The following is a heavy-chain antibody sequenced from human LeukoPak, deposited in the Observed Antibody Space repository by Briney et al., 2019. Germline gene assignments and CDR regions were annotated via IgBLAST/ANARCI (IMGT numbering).Heavy chain of an antibody. CDR3: ARQNSYTRGNRAPFDY. J-gene: IGHJ4*02. Sequence: GESLKISCKGSGYSFTSYWIGWVRQMPGKGLEWMGIIYPGDSDTRYSPSFQGQVTISADKSISTAYLQWSSLKASDTAMYYCARQNSYTRGNRAPFDYWGQGTLVTVSS. V-gene: IGHV5-51*01. CDR2: IYPGDSDT. D-gene: IGHD3-16*02. CDR1: GYSFTSYW.